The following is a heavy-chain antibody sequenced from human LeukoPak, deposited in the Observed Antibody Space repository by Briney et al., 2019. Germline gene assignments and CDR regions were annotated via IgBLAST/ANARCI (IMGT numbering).Heavy chain of an antibody. CDR2: INPNSGGT. V-gene: IGHV1-2*06. CDR1: GYIFTGYY. CDR3: ARVFYDSSGPFDY. Sequence: ASVKVSCKASGYIFTGYYMHWVRQAPGQGLEWMGRINPNSGGTNYAQKFQGRVTMTRDTSISTAYMELSRLRSDDTAVYYCARVFYDSSGPFDYWGQGTLVTVSS. J-gene: IGHJ4*02. D-gene: IGHD3-22*01.